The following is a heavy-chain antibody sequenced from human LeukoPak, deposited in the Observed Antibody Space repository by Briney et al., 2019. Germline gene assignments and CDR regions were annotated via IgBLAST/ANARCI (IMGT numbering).Heavy chain of an antibody. Sequence: ASVKVSCKASGYTFTSYDINWVRQATGQGLKWMGWKNPNSGRTGFAQRFQGRLTMTTDTSISTAYMELSSLTSEDTAVYYCARGPVKTHGMDVWGQGTTVTVSS. CDR1: GYTFTSYD. CDR3: ARGPVKTHGMDV. V-gene: IGHV1-8*01. CDR2: KNPNSGRT. J-gene: IGHJ6*02.